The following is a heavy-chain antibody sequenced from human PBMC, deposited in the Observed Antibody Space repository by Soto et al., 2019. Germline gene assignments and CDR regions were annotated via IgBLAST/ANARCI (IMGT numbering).Heavy chain of an antibody. CDR1: GGTFSSYA. J-gene: IGHJ3*02. Sequence: SVKVSCKASGGTFSSYAISWVRQAPGQGLEWMGGIIPIFGTANYAQKFQGRVTITADKSTSTAYMELSSLRSEDTAVYYCARASHIVVVTAICAFDIWGQGTMVTV. CDR3: ARASHIVVVTAICAFDI. V-gene: IGHV1-69*06. D-gene: IGHD2-21*02. CDR2: IIPIFGTA.